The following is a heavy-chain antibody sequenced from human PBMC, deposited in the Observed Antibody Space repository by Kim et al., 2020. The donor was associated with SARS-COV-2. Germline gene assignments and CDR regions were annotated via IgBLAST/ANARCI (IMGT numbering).Heavy chain of an antibody. V-gene: IGHV1-46*01. CDR3: ARAGMYDSSGYYEY. J-gene: IGHJ4*02. D-gene: IGHD3-22*01. Sequence: EQQFKGRVTMTRETSTSTVYMELSSLTSEDTAVYYCARAGMYDSSGYYEYWGQGSLVTVSS.